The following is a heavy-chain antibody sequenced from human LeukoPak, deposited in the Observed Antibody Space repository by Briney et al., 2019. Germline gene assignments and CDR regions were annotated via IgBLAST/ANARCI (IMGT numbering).Heavy chain of an antibody. Sequence: GASVKVSCKASGYTFTSHGITWVRQAPGQGLEWMGWISTYNVNTNYAQKLQGRVTMTTDTSTSTAYMELRSLRSEDTAVYYCARGPRITLVRGGQWYHYMDVWGKGTTVTISS. CDR1: GYTFTSHG. J-gene: IGHJ6*03. CDR2: ISTYNVNT. CDR3: ARGPRITLVRGGQWYHYMDV. V-gene: IGHV1-18*04. D-gene: IGHD3-10*01.